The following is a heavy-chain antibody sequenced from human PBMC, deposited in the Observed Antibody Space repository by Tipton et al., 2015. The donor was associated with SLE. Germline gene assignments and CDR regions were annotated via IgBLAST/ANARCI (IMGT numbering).Heavy chain of an antibody. CDR3: ARRPGSIAAQ. CDR2: INHSGST. Sequence: LRLSCTASGFTFGDYAMSWVRQAPGKGLEWIGEINHSGSTNYNPSLKSRVTISVDTSKKQMSLKLSAVTAADTAVYYCARRPGSIAAQWGQGTLVTVSS. D-gene: IGHD6-6*01. V-gene: IGHV4-34*01. CDR1: GFTFGDYA. J-gene: IGHJ4*02.